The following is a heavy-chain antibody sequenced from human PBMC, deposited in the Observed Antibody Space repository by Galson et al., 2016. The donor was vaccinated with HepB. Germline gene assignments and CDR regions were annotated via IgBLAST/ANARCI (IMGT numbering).Heavy chain of an antibody. CDR2: ITNNGNDK. J-gene: IGHJ6*02. V-gene: IGHV3-21*04. Sequence: SLRLSCAASGFMFNYYSMNWVRQAPGKGLEWVSSITNNGNDKYYADSAKGRFTISRDNSKNILYLQMKSLRDEDTAVYYCAKRPYSYGWHYGMDVWGQGTTVTVSS. CDR1: GFMFNYYS. CDR3: AKRPYSYGWHYGMDV. D-gene: IGHD5-18*01.